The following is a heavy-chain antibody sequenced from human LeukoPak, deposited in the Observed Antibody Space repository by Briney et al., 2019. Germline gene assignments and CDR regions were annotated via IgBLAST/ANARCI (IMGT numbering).Heavy chain of an antibody. J-gene: IGHJ4*02. CDR3: ARRGAYDSMYY. V-gene: IGHV3-48*04. D-gene: IGHD3-22*01. CDR1: GFNFDSFG. Sequence: GGSLRLSCVTSGFNFDSFGLNWVRQAPGKGLEWVSYISSSGTTIYYADSVKGRFTISRDNAKNSLYLQMNSLRAEDTAVYYCARRGAYDSMYYWGQGTLVTVSS. CDR2: ISSSGTTI.